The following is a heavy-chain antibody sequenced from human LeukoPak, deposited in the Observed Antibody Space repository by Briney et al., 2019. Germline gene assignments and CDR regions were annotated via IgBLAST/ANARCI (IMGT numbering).Heavy chain of an antibody. Sequence: EASVKVSCKASGYSFNSYAMNWVRQAPGQGLEWMGWINTNTGNPTYAQGFTGRCVFSLDTSVSTAYLQISSLKAEDTAVYSCARVAEYSSGWYDPFDYWGQGTLVTVSS. CDR3: ARVAEYSSGWYDPFDY. V-gene: IGHV7-4-1*02. D-gene: IGHD6-19*01. CDR1: GYSFNSYA. J-gene: IGHJ4*02. CDR2: INTNTGNP.